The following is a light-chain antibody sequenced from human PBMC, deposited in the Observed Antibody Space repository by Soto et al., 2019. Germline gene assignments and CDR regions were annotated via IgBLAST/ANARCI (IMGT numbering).Light chain of an antibody. V-gene: IGLV2-14*01. CDR3: ASYTNTGTLV. CDR1: SSDVGGYNY. J-gene: IGLJ3*02. CDR2: EVS. Sequence: QSALTQPASVSGSPGQSITISCTGTSSDVGGYNYVSWYQQHPGKAPKLMIYEVSNRPSGVSNRFSGSKSGNTASLTISGLQAEDEADYYCASYTNTGTLVFGGGTKGPS.